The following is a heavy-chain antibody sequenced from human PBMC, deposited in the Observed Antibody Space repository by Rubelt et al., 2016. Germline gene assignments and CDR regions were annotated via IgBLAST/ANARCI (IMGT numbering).Heavy chain of an antibody. V-gene: IGHV1-46*01. CDR2: INPSGGST. CDR3: ARAASTVTTLLDLGY. J-gene: IGHJ4*02. D-gene: IGHD4-17*01. CDR1: GYTFTSYY. Sequence: QVQLVQSGAEVKKPGASVKVSCKASGYTFTSYYMHWVRQAPGQGLEWMGIINPSGGSTSYAQKVQGRGTMTRDTATSTVYMGLRSLRSEDTAVYYCARAASTVTTLLDLGYWGQGTLVTVSS.